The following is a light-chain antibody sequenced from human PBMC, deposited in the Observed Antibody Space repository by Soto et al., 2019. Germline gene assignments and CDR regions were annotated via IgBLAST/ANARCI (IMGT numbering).Light chain of an antibody. J-gene: IGKJ3*01. V-gene: IGKV3-20*01. Sequence: EIVLTQSPGTLSLSPGQRATLSCRASQTVRSGYLAWYQQKPGQAPRLLIYGASTRATGLPDRFRGSGSGTDFTLTISSLEPEDFAVYYCQQYGTSPFTFGPGTKVDFK. CDR3: QQYGTSPFT. CDR2: GAS. CDR1: QTVRSGY.